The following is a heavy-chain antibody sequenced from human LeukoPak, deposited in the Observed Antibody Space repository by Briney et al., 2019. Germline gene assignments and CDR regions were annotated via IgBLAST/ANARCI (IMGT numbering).Heavy chain of an antibody. J-gene: IGHJ4*02. V-gene: IGHV1-2*02. CDR3: ASLGDFFGSGSYAPFDY. D-gene: IGHD3-10*01. CDR1: GYTFTVFY. Sequence: ASVKVSCKASGYTFTVFYMHWVRQAPGQGVEWMGWNNPNTGGTNYAQKLQGRVTMTRDTSITTAYMELSRLTSDDTAVYYCASLGDFFGSGSYAPFDYWGQGSLVTVSS. CDR2: NNPNTGGT.